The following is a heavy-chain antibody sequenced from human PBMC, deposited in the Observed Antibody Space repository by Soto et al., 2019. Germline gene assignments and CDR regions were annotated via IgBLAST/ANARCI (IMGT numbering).Heavy chain of an antibody. D-gene: IGHD1-26*01. V-gene: IGHV1-46*01. CDR2: INPHGGST. CDR1: RDTFTRYY. CDR3: ARSSGGNFGIIIEGTNWFAP. J-gene: IGHJ5*02. Sequence: ASVKVSCKAPRDTFTRYYINWVRQAPGQGLEWMGVINPHGGSTAYAQKFKGRVTLTRDTSASTVYMEVSSLTPEDTAMYYCARSSGGNFGIIIEGTNWFAPWGQGTLVTVSS.